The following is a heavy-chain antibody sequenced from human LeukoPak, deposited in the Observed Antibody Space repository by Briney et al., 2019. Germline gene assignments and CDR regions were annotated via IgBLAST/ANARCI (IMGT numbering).Heavy chain of an antibody. J-gene: IGHJ4*02. V-gene: IGHV1-18*01. CDR1: GYTFTSYG. CDR3: ARDNPTPYYDFWSGYSHFDY. Sequence: ASVKVSCKASGYTFTSYGISWVRQAPGQGLEWMGWISAYNSNTNYAQKLQGRVTMTTDTSTSTAYMELRSLRSDDTAVYYCARDNPTPYYDFWSGYSHFDYWGQGTLVTVSS. D-gene: IGHD3-3*01. CDR2: ISAYNSNT.